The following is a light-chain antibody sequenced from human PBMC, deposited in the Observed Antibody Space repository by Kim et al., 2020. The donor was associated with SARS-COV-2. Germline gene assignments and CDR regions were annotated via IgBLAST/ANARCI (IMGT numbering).Light chain of an antibody. CDR2: EHN. Sequence: NFMLTQPHSVSESPGKTVTISCTRSSGRIASNYVQWYQQRPGSAPTTVIYEHNQRPSGVPDRFSGSIDSSSNSASLTISGLRTEDEGDYYCQSFDSNNPVVFGGGTQLTVL. CDR1: SGRIASNY. V-gene: IGLV6-57*04. J-gene: IGLJ2*01. CDR3: QSFDSNNPVV.